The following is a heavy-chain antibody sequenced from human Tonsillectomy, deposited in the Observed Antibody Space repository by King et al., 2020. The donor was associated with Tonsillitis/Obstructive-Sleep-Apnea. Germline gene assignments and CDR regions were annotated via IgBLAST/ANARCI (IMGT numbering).Heavy chain of an antibody. J-gene: IGHJ4*02. D-gene: IGHD3-3*01. V-gene: IGHV4-34*01. Sequence: VQLQQWGAGLLKPSETLSLTCAVYGGSFSGYYWSWIRQPPGKGLEWIGEINHSGSTNYNPSLKSRVTISVDTSKNQFSLKLSSVTAADTAVYYCARGYYDFWSGYYADYWGQGTLVTVSS. CDR1: GGSFSGYY. CDR2: INHSGST. CDR3: ARGYYDFWSGYYADY.